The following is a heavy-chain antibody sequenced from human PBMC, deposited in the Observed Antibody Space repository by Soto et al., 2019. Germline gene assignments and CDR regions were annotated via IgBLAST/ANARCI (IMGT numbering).Heavy chain of an antibody. CDR3: ARPRSEYCSSTSCLVDWFDP. Sequence: SETLSLTCTVSGGSISSSSYYWGWIRQPPGKGLEWIGSIYYSGSTYYNPSLKSRVTISVDTSKNQFSLKLSSVTAADTAVYYCARPRSEYCSSTSCLVDWFDPWGQGTLVTVSS. D-gene: IGHD2-2*01. J-gene: IGHJ5*02. CDR2: IYYSGST. CDR1: GGSISSSSYY. V-gene: IGHV4-39*01.